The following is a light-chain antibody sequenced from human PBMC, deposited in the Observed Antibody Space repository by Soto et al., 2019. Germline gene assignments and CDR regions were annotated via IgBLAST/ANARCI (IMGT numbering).Light chain of an antibody. V-gene: IGLV2-8*01. CDR1: SSYVGAYNY. J-gene: IGLJ3*02. CDR2: EVT. CDR3: SSFAYSNTWV. Sequence: QSALTQPPSASGSPGQSVTISCTGTSSYVGAYNYVSWYQQHAGKAPKLVIYEVTKRPSGVPDRFSGSKSANTASLTVSGLQAEDEADYYCSSFAYSNTWVFGGGTKLTVL.